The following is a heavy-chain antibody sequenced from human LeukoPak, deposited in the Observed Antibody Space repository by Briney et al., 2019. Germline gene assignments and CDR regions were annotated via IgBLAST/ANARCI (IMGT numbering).Heavy chain of an antibody. J-gene: IGHJ5*02. D-gene: IGHD6-6*01. V-gene: IGHV3-20*04. CDR1: GFTFDDYG. CDR2: INWNGGST. CDR3: ARAKSIAARKDWFDP. Sequence: GGSLRLSCAASGFTFDDYGMSWVRQAPGKGLEWVSGINWNGGSTGYADSVKGRFTISRDNAKNSLYLQMNSLRAEDTALYYCARAKSIAARKDWFDPWGQGTLVTVPS.